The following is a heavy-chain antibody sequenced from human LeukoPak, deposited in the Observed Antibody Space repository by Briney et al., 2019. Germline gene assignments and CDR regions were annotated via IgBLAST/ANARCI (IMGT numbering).Heavy chain of an antibody. CDR1: GFTFSGYS. D-gene: IGHD6-19*01. Sequence: GGSLRLSCAASGFTFSGYSMNWVRQAPGKGLEWVSYISSSSSPIYYADSVKGRFTASRDNAKNSLYLQMNSLRVEDTAVYYCASGSGWYWYFDHWGQGTLVTVSS. CDR2: ISSSSSPI. CDR3: ASGSGWYWYFDH. J-gene: IGHJ4*02. V-gene: IGHV3-48*04.